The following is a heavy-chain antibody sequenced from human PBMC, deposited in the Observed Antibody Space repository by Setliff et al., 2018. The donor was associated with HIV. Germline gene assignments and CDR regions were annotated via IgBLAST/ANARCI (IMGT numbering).Heavy chain of an antibody. Sequence: GGSLRLSCTASAFTFNKYAMAWVRQAPGKGLEWVSAISDTGDYIYYADSVKGRFTISRDNSADTVYLQMTGLRVEDTAVYFCAKDEEYIGVVSATMNMPGYYHYYYMDVWGKGTTVTVSS. V-gene: IGHV3-23*01. D-gene: IGHD2-2*01. J-gene: IGHJ6*03. CDR1: AFTFNKYA. CDR2: ISDTGDYI. CDR3: AKDEEYIGVVSATMNMPGYYHYYYMDV.